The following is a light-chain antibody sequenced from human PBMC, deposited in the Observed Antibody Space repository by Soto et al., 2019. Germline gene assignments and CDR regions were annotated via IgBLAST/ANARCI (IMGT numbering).Light chain of an antibody. Sequence: LTQSPGTLSLSPGERATLSCRASQGISRYLAWYQQKPGRAPQLLISAASTLQSGVPSRFSGSGSGTHFTLVISSLQPEDFATYYCQQLNTYPVTFGGGTKVDIK. J-gene: IGKJ4*01. CDR2: AAS. V-gene: IGKV1-9*01. CDR1: QGISRY. CDR3: QQLNTYPVT.